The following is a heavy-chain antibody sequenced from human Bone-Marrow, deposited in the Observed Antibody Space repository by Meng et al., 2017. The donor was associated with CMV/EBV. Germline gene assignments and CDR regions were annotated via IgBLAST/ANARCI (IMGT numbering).Heavy chain of an antibody. Sequence: GGSLRLSCAASGFTFSSYWMHWVRQAPGKGLEWVAVIWYDGSNKYYADSVKGRFTISRDNAKNSLYLQMNSLRAEDTAVYYCAPSGLWFWGQGTLVTVSS. CDR3: APSGLWF. CDR1: GFTFSSYW. V-gene: IGHV3-33*03. J-gene: IGHJ4*02. D-gene: IGHD5-18*01. CDR2: IWYDGSNK.